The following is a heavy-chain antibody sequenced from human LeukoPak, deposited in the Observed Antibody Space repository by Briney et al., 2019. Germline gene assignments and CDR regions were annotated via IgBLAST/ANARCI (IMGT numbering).Heavy chain of an antibody. CDR1: GGSISSGGYY. J-gene: IGHJ4*02. D-gene: IGHD3-22*01. CDR3: ARGGRRYYYDRFGLSDY. Sequence: SETLSLTCTVSGGSISSGGYYWSWIRQHPGKGLEWIGYIYYSGSTYYNPSLKSRVTISVNTSKNQFSLKLSSVTAADTAVYYCARGGRRYYYDRFGLSDYWGQGTLVTVSS. CDR2: IYYSGST. V-gene: IGHV4-31*03.